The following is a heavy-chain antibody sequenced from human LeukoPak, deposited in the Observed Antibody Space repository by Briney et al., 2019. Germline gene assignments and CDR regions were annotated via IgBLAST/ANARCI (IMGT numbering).Heavy chain of an antibody. J-gene: IGHJ4*02. CDR3: ARERGGLYFDY. CDR2: IYSGGST. CDR1: GFTVSSNY. Sequence: GRSLRLSCAASGFTVSSNYMSWVRQAPGKGLEWVSVIYSGGSTYYADSVKGRFTISRDNSKNTLYLQMNSLRAEDTAVYYCARERGGLYFDYWGQGTLVTVSS. V-gene: IGHV3-66*01. D-gene: IGHD3-16*01.